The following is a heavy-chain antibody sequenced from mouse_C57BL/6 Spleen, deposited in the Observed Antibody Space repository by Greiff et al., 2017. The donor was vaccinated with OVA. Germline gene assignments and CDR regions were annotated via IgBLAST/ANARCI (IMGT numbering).Heavy chain of an antibody. D-gene: IGHD3-1*01. CDR3: TREEDARSPY. V-gene: IGHV1-15*01. CDR2: IDPATGGT. CDR1: GYTFTDYE. Sequence: QVQLKESGAELVRPGASVTLSCKASGYTFTDYEMHWVKQTPVHGLEWIGAIDPATGGTASNQKFKGKAILTADKSSSTAYMERRILTSEDSAVYYCTREEDARSPYWGQGTLVTVSA. J-gene: IGHJ3*01.